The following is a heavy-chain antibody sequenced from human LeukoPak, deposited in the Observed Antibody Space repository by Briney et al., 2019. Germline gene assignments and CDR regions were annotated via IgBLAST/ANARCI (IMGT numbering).Heavy chain of an antibody. CDR1: GGSISSYY. V-gene: IGHV4-59*06. Sequence: PSETLSLTCTVSGGSISSYYWSWIRQHPGRGLEWIGYIYYSGSTYYNPSLKSRVTISVDTSKNQFSLKLSSVTAADTAVYYCARDVVEGYCSGGSCYPNYGMDVWGQGTTVTVSS. CDR3: ARDVVEGYCSGGSCYPNYGMDV. D-gene: IGHD2-15*01. J-gene: IGHJ6*02. CDR2: IYYSGST.